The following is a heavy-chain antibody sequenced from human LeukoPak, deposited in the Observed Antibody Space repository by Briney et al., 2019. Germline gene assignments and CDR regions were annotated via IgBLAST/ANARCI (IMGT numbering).Heavy chain of an antibody. CDR3: ARDRVKEDGYNYFSRYYYYGMDV. D-gene: IGHD5-24*01. CDR1: GFTFSSYS. CDR2: ISSSSSYI. V-gene: IGHV3-21*01. J-gene: IGHJ6*02. Sequence: GGSLRLSCAASGFTFSSYSMNWVRQAPGKGLEWVLSISSSSSYIYYADSVKGRFTISRDNAKNSLYLQMNSLRAEDTAVYYCARDRVKEDGYNYFSRYYYYGMDVWGQGTTVTVSS.